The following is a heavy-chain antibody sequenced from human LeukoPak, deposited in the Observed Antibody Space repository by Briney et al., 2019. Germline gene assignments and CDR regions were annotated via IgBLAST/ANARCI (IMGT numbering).Heavy chain of an antibody. CDR1: GGTFSSYA. V-gene: IGHV1-69*05. D-gene: IGHD1-26*01. CDR2: IIPIFGTA. CDR3: ATGVGATITNWFDP. J-gene: IGHJ5*02. Sequence: SVKVSCKASGGTFSSYAISWVRQAPGQGLEWMGGIIPIFGTANYAQKFQGRVTITTDESTSTAYMELSSLRSEDTAVYYCATGVGATITNWFDPWGQGTLVTVSP.